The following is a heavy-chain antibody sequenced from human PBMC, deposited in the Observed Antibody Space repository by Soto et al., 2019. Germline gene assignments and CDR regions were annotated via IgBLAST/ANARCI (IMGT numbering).Heavy chain of an antibody. V-gene: IGHV4-59*01. CDR1: GGSIRDYF. D-gene: IGHD4-17*01. CDR3: ARVGGDDFGDSGGFDY. CDR2: IHYSGRT. J-gene: IGHJ4*02. Sequence: SETLSLTCTVSGGSIRDYFWTWIRQPPGKGLEWIGYIHYSGRTNYNPSLKSRVSISVDTSKNHFSLQLRSVTAADTAVYYCARVGGDDFGDSGGFDYWGQGTLVTVS.